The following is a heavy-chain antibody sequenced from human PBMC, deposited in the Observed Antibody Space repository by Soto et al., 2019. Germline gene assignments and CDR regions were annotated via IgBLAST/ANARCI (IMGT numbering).Heavy chain of an antibody. CDR2: ISGSGRAI. D-gene: IGHD1-26*01. J-gene: IGHJ6*02. CDR3: AKVGPSYYYGMDV. Sequence: GESLKISCAASGLDFSSEVMCWVRQAPGKGLEWVSSISGSGRAIYHADSMRGRFAISRDNSKNSLYLQLNSLRVDDTAVYYCAKVGPSYYYGMDVWGQGTTVTVSS. CDR1: GLDFSSEV. V-gene: IGHV3-23*01.